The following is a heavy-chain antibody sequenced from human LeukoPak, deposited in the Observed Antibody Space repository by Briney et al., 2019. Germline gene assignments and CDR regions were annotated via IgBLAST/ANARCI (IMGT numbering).Heavy chain of an antibody. CDR1: GESFSGSY. D-gene: IGHD2-21*02. V-gene: IGHV4-34*01. Sequence: SETLSLTCAVYGESFSGSYWSWIRQPPGKGLEWIGEINHIGGTNYNPSLKSRVTISVDTSKNQFSLKLSSVTAADTAVYYCARQAATCGGDCSNNWFDPWGQGTLVTVSS. CDR2: INHIGGT. J-gene: IGHJ5*02. CDR3: ARQAATCGGDCSNNWFDP.